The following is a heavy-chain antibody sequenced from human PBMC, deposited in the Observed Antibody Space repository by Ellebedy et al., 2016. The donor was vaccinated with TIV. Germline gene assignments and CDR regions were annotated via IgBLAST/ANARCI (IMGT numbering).Heavy chain of an antibody. D-gene: IGHD3-3*01. CDR2: IYYSGST. J-gene: IGHJ6*02. CDR1: GGSISSGDYY. Sequence: MPSETLSLTCTVSGGSISSGDYYWSWIRQPPGKGLEWIGYIYYSGSTNYNPSLKSRVTISVATSKNQFSLKLSSVTAADTAVYYCARGLLYYDFWSGYYKGAGDYYYGMDVWGQGTTVTVSS. V-gene: IGHV4-61*08. CDR3: ARGLLYYDFWSGYYKGAGDYYYGMDV.